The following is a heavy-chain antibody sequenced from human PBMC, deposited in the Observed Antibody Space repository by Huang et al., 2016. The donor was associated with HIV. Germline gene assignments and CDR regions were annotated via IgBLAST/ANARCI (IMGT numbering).Heavy chain of an antibody. CDR1: GGTFSSYA. CDR2: IIPIFGTA. CDR3: ARARGYYDSSVSYYFDY. Sequence: QVQLVQSGAEVKKPGSSVKVSCKASGGTFSSYAISWVRQAPGQGLEWMGGIIPIFGTANYAQKFQGRVTITADEAPSTAYMELSSLRYEDTAVYYCARARGYYDSSVSYYFDYWGQGTLVTVSS. V-gene: IGHV1-69*13. J-gene: IGHJ4*02. D-gene: IGHD3-22*01.